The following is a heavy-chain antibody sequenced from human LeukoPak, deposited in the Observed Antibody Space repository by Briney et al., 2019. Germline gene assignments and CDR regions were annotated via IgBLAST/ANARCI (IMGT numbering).Heavy chain of an antibody. CDR1: GFTFSSYT. Sequence: PGGSLRLSCAASGFTFSSYTMTWVRQAPGKGLEWVSFIRSSSSYIYYADSVKGRFTISRDNAKNSLYLQMNSLRVEDTAVYYCATDSGSYRHDACDMWGQGTTVTVSS. CDR2: IRSSSSYI. CDR3: ATDSGSYRHDACDM. D-gene: IGHD1-26*01. J-gene: IGHJ3*02. V-gene: IGHV3-21*01.